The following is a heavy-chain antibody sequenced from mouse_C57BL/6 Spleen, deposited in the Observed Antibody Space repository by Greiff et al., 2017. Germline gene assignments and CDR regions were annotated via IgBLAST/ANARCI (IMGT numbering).Heavy chain of an antibody. J-gene: IGHJ4*01. CDR1: GYTFTSYC. CDR3: ARGPYSYGAMDY. CDR2: IYPSSGNT. Sequence: VKLQQPGAELARPGASVKLSCKASGYTFTSYCISWVKQRTGQGLEWIGEIYPSSGNTNYNEKFKGKATLTADKSSSTAYMELRSLTSEDSAVYFCARGPYSYGAMDYWGQGTSVTVSS. V-gene: IGHV1-81*01. D-gene: IGHD2-12*01.